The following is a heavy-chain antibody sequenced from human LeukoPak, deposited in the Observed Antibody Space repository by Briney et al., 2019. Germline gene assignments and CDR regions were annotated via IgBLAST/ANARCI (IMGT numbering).Heavy chain of an antibody. CDR1: GGSFSGYY. J-gene: IGHJ5*02. CDR2: INHSGST. V-gene: IGHV4-34*01. CDR3: ARGNYYVWGSYRYGFDP. Sequence: SETLSLTCAAYGGSFSGYYWSWIRQPPGKGLEWIGEINHSGSTNYNPSLKSRVTISVDTSKNQFSLKLSSVTAADTAVYYCARGNYYVWGSYRYGFDPWGQGTLVTVSS. D-gene: IGHD3-16*02.